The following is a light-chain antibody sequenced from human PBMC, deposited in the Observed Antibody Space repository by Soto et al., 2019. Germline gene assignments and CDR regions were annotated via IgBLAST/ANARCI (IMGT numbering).Light chain of an antibody. J-gene: IGLJ3*02. CDR3: CSYAGSSTLGV. CDR1: SSDVGSYNL. Sequence: QSALTQPVSVSGSPGQSITISCTGTSSDVGSYNLVSWYQQHPGKAPKLMIYEVSKRPSGVSNRFSGSKSGNTASLTISGLQAEDEADYYCCSYAGSSTLGVFGGGTKVTVL. CDR2: EVS. V-gene: IGLV2-23*02.